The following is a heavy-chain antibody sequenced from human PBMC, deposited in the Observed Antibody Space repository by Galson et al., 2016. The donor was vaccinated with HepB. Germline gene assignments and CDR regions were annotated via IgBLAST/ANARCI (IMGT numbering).Heavy chain of an antibody. CDR2: IWYDGTNK. J-gene: IGHJ6*02. V-gene: IGHV3-33*01. D-gene: IGHD1-26*01. CDR1: GFTFSSYG. CDR3: VRGSGAYYYVMDV. Sequence: SLRLSCAASGFTFSSYGMHWVRQAPGKGLEWVAVIWYDGTNKYYADSVKGRFTISRDNYKNTVYLQMNSLRAEDTAVYYCVRGSGAYYYVMDVWGRGTTVTVSS.